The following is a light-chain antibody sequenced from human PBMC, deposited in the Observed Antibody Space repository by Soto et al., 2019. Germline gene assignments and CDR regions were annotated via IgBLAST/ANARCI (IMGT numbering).Light chain of an antibody. CDR1: QSVSSRY. Sequence: EIVLTQSPGTLSLSPGERATLSCRATQSVSSRYLAWYQHKPGEASRLLIYDATSRATGVPDRFSGSGSGTDFTLTISRLEPEDFAVYYCQQYGRSFTFGGGTKMEIK. V-gene: IGKV3-20*01. CDR2: DAT. J-gene: IGKJ4*01. CDR3: QQYGRSFT.